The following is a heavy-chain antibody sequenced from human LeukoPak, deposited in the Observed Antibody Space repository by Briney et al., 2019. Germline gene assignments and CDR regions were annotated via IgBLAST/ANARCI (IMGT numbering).Heavy chain of an antibody. Sequence: GESLKISCKGSGYRFTSYWIGWVRQMPGKGLEWMGIIYPGDSDTRYSPSFRGQVTISADKSISTAYLQWSSLKASDTAMYYCARLPYIAAAGTNYYYGMDVWGQGTTVTVSS. CDR2: IYPGDSDT. J-gene: IGHJ6*02. CDR1: GYRFTSYW. D-gene: IGHD6-13*01. CDR3: ARLPYIAAAGTNYYYGMDV. V-gene: IGHV5-51*01.